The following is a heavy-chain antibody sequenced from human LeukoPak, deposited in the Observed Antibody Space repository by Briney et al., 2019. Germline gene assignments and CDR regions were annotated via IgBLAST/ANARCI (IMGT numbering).Heavy chain of an antibody. CDR3: ARGDSGSYYSDY. Sequence: GGSLRLSCAASGFTFSSYEMNWVSQAPGKGLEWVSYISSSGSTIYYADSVKGRFTISRDNAKNSLYLQMNSLRAEDTPVYYCARGDSGSYYSDYWGEGTLVTVPS. CDR1: GFTFSSYE. CDR2: ISSSGSTI. D-gene: IGHD1-26*01. V-gene: IGHV3-48*03. J-gene: IGHJ4*02.